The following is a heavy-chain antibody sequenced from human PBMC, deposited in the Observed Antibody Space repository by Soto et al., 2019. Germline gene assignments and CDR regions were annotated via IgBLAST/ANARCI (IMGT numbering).Heavy chain of an antibody. CDR1: GGPISSCY. Sequence: SLTLSFTCTVSGGPISSCYWSWIRQPPGKGLEWFGYIYYSGSTNYNPSLKSRVTISVDTSKNQFSLKLSSVTAADTAVYYCASITSRQAWFDPRDQGALVTVSS. CDR3: ASITSRQAWFDP. CDR2: IYYSGST. V-gene: IGHV4-59*01. J-gene: IGHJ5*02.